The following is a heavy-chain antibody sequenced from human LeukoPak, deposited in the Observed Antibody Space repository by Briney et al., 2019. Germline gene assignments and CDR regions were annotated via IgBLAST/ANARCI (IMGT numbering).Heavy chain of an antibody. CDR2: FDPEDGET. CDR1: GYTLTELS. CDR3: ATDGSGWFYWDC. D-gene: IGHD2-15*01. Sequence: GASVKVSCKVSGYTLTELSMHWVRQAPGKGLEWMGGFDPEDGETIYAQKFQGRVTMTEDTSTDTAYMELSSLRSEDTAVYYCATDGSGWFYWDCWGQGTLVNVAS. V-gene: IGHV1-24*01. J-gene: IGHJ4*02.